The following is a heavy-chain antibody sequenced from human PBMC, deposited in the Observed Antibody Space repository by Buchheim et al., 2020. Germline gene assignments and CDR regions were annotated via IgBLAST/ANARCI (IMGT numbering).Heavy chain of an antibody. CDR2: IYSGGST. Sequence: EVQLLESGGGLVQPGGSLRLSCAASGFTVSSNYMSWVRQAPGKGLEWVSVIYSGGSTYYADSVKGRFTIPRDNSKNTLYLQMNSLRAEDTAVYYCASRTYYDFWSGYYTGFDYWGQGTL. V-gene: IGHV3-66*01. J-gene: IGHJ4*02. D-gene: IGHD3-3*01. CDR3: ASRTYYDFWSGYYTGFDY. CDR1: GFTVSSNY.